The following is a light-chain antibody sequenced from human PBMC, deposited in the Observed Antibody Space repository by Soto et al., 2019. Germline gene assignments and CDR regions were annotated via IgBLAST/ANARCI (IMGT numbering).Light chain of an antibody. CDR1: NIGSKT. CDR2: DDS. Sequence: SYEVTQPPSVSLTPGQTARIACGGSNIGSKTVHWYQQKPGQAPVLVVFDDSDRPSGIPDRFSGSNSGNTATLTISRVEAGDEADYYCQVWDTTRVVFGGGTKLTVL. CDR3: QVWDTTRVV. V-gene: IGLV3-21*02. J-gene: IGLJ2*01.